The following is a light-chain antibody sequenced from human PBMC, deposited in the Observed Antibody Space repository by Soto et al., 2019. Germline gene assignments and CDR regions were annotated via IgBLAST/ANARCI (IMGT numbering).Light chain of an antibody. V-gene: IGLV2-14*03. CDR3: SSYTSSSTLVV. J-gene: IGLJ1*01. CDR1: SSDVGGYKY. Sequence: QSALTQPASVSGSPGQSITISCTGTSSDVGGYKYVSWYQHHPGKAPKLMIYDVSNRPSGVSNRFSGSKSGNAASLTISGLQAEDEADYYCSSYTSSSTLVVFGTGTKVTVL. CDR2: DVS.